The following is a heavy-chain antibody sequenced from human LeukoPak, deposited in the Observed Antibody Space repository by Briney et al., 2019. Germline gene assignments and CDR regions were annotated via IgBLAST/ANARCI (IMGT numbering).Heavy chain of an antibody. J-gene: IGHJ5*02. D-gene: IGHD1-1*01. Sequence: SVKVSCKASGGTFSSYAISWVRQAPGQELEWMGRIIPIFGTANYAQKFQGRVTITTDESTSTAYMELSSLRSEDTAVYYCARDRTGTTSRRWFDPWGQGTLVTVSS. CDR3: ARDRTGTTSRRWFDP. CDR1: GGTFSSYA. V-gene: IGHV1-69*05. CDR2: IIPIFGTA.